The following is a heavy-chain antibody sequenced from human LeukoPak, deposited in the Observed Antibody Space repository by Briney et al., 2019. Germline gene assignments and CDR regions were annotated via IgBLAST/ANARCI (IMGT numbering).Heavy chain of an antibody. CDR3: ARSVDGGNSPFDY. D-gene: IGHD4-23*01. CDR1: GGSIRNYY. Sequence: SETLSLTCSVSGGSIRNYYWSWIRQPPGKGLEWIGFIFHNGNSNYNPSLKSRVSISIDTSKNQFSLRLSSVTAADTAVYYCARSVDGGNSPFDYWGQGTLVTVSS. CDR2: IFHNGNS. J-gene: IGHJ4*02. V-gene: IGHV4-59*01.